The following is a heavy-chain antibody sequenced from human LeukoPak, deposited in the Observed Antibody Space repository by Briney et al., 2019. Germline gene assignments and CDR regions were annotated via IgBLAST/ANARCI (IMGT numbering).Heavy chain of an antibody. D-gene: IGHD2-2*01. J-gene: IGHJ6*04. Sequence: SETLSLTCALYGGSLSGYYWSWIRQPPGKGLWWIGEINHSGSTNYNPSLTSRVTISVDTSKNQFSLKLSSVTAADTAVYYCARVRVVPAAVVRIKVDYGMDVWGKGTTVTVSS. CDR1: GGSLSGYY. CDR3: ARVRVVPAAVVRIKVDYGMDV. CDR2: INHSGST. V-gene: IGHV4-34*01.